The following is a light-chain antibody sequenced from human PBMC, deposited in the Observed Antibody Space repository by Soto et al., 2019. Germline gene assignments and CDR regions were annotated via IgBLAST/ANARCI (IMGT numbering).Light chain of an antibody. Sequence: EIVLTQSPGTLCLSPGERATLSCRASQSVGSRFLAWYQQKPGQAPRLLIYGASNRATGIPDRFSGSGSGTDFTLTISRLEPEDFAVYYCQQSGTSPPVAFGGGTKVDIK. CDR3: QQSGTSPPVA. CDR2: GAS. J-gene: IGKJ4*01. CDR1: QSVGSRF. V-gene: IGKV3-20*01.